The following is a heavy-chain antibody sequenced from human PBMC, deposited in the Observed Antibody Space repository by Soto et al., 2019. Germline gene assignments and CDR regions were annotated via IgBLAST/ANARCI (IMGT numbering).Heavy chain of an antibody. CDR2: IYYSGST. CDR3: ASFSNCAGTGDY. CDR1: GGSISSSSYY. Sequence: QLQLQESGPGLVKPSETLSLTCTVSGGSISSSSYYWGWIRQPPGKGLEWIGSIYYSGSTYYNPSLKSRVTIAVDTSKNQFSLKLSSMIAADTALLYCASFSNCAGTGDYWGRGNLVTDSS. J-gene: IGHJ4*02. V-gene: IGHV4-39*01. D-gene: IGHD4-4*01.